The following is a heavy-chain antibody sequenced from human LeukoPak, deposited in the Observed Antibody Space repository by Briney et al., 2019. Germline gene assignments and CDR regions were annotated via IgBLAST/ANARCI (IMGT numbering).Heavy chain of an antibody. Sequence: ASVKVSCKASGGTFSSYAISWVRQAPGQGLEWMGGIIPIFGTANYAQKFQGRVTITTDESTSTAYMELSSLRSEDTAVYYCARDEAAGGSGAFDIWGQGTMVTVSS. CDR1: GGTFSSYA. D-gene: IGHD6-13*01. CDR3: ARDEAAGGSGAFDI. CDR2: IIPIFGTA. J-gene: IGHJ3*02. V-gene: IGHV1-69*05.